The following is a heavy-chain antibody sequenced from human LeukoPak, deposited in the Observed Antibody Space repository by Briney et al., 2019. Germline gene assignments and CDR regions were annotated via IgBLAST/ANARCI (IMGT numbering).Heavy chain of an antibody. Sequence: PGRSLRLSCAASGFTFSSYGMHWVRQAPGKGLEWVAVIWYDGSNKYYADSVKGRFTISRDNSKNTLYLQMNSLRAEDTAVYYCAKDQGDFWSGYYHFDYWGQGTLVTVSS. CDR3: AKDQGDFWSGYYHFDY. CDR2: IWYDGSNK. J-gene: IGHJ4*02. CDR1: GFTFSSYG. V-gene: IGHV3-33*06. D-gene: IGHD3-3*01.